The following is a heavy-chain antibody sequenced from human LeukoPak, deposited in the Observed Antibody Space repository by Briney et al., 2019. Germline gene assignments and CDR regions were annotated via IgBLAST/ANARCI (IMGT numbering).Heavy chain of an antibody. D-gene: IGHD3-22*01. CDR1: GGSVSSGGIS. J-gene: IGHJ4*02. V-gene: IGHV4-30-2*06. Sequence: SETLSLTCAVSGGSVSSGGISWTWIRQSPGMGLEWIGYIFHSGSTYYNPSLKSRLTISLDTSKNQFSLKLNSVTAADTAVYYCARAGRYYYDSSGLDWGQGTLVTVSS. CDR2: IFHSGST. CDR3: ARAGRYYYDSSGLD.